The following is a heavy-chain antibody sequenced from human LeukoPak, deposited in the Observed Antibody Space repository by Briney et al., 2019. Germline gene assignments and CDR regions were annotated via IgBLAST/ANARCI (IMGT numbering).Heavy chain of an antibody. V-gene: IGHV4-34*01. CDR1: GGSFSGYY. Sequence: PSETLSLTCAVYGGSFSGYYWSWIRQPPGKGLEWIGEINHSGSTNYNPSLKSRVTISVDTSKNQFSLKLGSVTAADTAVYYCARDPTWGSGYPMDYWGQGTLVTVSS. J-gene: IGHJ4*02. D-gene: IGHD5-12*01. CDR2: INHSGST. CDR3: ARDPTWGSGYPMDY.